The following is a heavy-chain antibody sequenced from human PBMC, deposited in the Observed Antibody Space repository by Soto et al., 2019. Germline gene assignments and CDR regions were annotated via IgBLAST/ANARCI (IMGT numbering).Heavy chain of an antibody. Sequence: PGGSLRLSCAASGFTVSSNYMSWVRQAPGKGLEWVSVIYSGGSTYYADSVKGRFTISRDNSKNTLYLQMNSLRAEDTAVYYCARDEGSSGWYHFDYWGQGTLVAVSS. D-gene: IGHD6-19*01. CDR3: ARDEGSSGWYHFDY. J-gene: IGHJ4*02. V-gene: IGHV3-66*01. CDR1: GFTVSSNY. CDR2: IYSGGST.